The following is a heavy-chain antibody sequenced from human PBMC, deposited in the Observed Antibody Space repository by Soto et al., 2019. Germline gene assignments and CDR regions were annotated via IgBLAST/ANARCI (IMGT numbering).Heavy chain of an antibody. V-gene: IGHV1-69*13. CDR1: GDTFNNYA. Sequence: SVKVSCKASGDTFNNYAISWVRQAPGQGLEWVGGIIPNVDAANSAQKFQGRVTITADESTSTAYMELYRLRSEETAVYYWAKVWCDEARSSFDTPGMYHRAVGLDVCGQRTSVTVSS. J-gene: IGHJ6*02. CDR2: IIPNVDAA. D-gene: IGHD2-8*01. CDR3: AKVWCDEARSSFDTPGMYHRAVGLDV.